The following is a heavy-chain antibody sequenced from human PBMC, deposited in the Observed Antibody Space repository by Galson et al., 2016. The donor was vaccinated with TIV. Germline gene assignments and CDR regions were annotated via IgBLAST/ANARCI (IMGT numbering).Heavy chain of an antibody. CDR1: GFTFSSFA. CDR2: ISAGGGRT. Sequence: SLRLSCAASGFTFSSFAVSWVRQAPGKGLEWVSGISAGGGRTNYADSVNGRFTISRDNPKNTLYLQMSSLRAEDTAVYFCAKMDSSGFDYVRRFDFWGQGTLATVSS. J-gene: IGHJ4*02. V-gene: IGHV3-23*01. D-gene: IGHD3-22*01. CDR3: AKMDSSGFDYVRRFDF.